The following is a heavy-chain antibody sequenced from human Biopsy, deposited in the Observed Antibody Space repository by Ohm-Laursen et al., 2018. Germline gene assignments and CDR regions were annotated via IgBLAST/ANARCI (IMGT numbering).Heavy chain of an antibody. V-gene: IGHV4-59*01. CDR3: ARSNGYGDYRFDD. CDR1: GDSISSDF. D-gene: IGHD4-11*01. CDR2: ISYTGDT. Sequence: GTLSLTCTVSGDSISSDFWSWIRQTPGKGLEWIGHISYTGDTNYNPSFESRITISLDTSKNQFSLMLSSVTAADTAVYYCARSNGYGDYRFDDWGQGTLVTVAS. J-gene: IGHJ4*02.